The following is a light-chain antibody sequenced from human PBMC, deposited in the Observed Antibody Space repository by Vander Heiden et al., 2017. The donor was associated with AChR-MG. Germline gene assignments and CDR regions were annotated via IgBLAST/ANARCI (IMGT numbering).Light chain of an antibody. Sequence: EIVMTQSPATLSVPPGDRATLSCRASQTVNSKLAWYQQKPGQAPRLVIYGASTRATDIPARFSGSGAGTEFTITISSLQSEEFAVYYCQQYNNWPLTFGGGTEVEIK. J-gene: IGKJ4*01. V-gene: IGKV3-15*01. CDR3: QQYNNWPLT. CDR2: GAS. CDR1: QTVNSK.